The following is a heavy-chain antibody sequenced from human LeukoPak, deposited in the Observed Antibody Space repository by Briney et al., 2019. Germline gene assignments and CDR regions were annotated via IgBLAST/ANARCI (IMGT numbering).Heavy chain of an antibody. CDR1: GYTFTGYY. V-gene: IGHV1-2*02. CDR3: ARFWDCSGGSCYSRPHHRAYYYYGMDV. D-gene: IGHD2-15*01. CDR2: INPNSGGT. J-gene: IGHJ6*02. Sequence: ASVTVSFKASGYTFTGYYMHWGRQAPGQGLEWMGWINPNSGGTNYAQKFQGRVTMTRDTSISTAYMELSRLRSDDTAVYYCARFWDCSGGSCYSRPHHRAYYYYGMDVWGQGTTVTVSS.